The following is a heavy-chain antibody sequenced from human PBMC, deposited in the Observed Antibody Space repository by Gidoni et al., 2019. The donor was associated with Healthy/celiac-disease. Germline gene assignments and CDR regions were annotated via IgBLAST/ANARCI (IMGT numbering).Heavy chain of an antibody. J-gene: IGHJ3*02. CDR1: GFTFSSYA. CDR3: AKDFRREPPWPYDAFDI. Sequence: EVQLLESGGGLVQPGGSLRLSCAASGFTFSSYAMSWVRQAPGKGLEWVSAISGSGGSTYYADSVKGRFTISRDNSKNTLYLQMNSLRAEDTAVYYCAKDFRREPPWPYDAFDIWGQGTMVTVSS. CDR2: ISGSGGST. D-gene: IGHD1-26*01. V-gene: IGHV3-23*01.